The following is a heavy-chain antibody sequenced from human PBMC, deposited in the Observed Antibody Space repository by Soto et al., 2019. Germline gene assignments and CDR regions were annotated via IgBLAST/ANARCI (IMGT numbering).Heavy chain of an antibody. D-gene: IGHD3-9*01. V-gene: IGHV3-23*01. Sequence: GSLRLSGAASGFTFSSYAMSWVRPARGKGLEWVAAISGSGGSTYYADSVKGRFTISRDNSKNTLYLQMNSLRAEDTAVYYCAKPTLSGDYDILTGYSYYYGMDVWGQGTTVTVSS. CDR1: GFTFSSYA. CDR2: ISGSGGST. J-gene: IGHJ6*02. CDR3: AKPTLSGDYDILTGYSYYYGMDV.